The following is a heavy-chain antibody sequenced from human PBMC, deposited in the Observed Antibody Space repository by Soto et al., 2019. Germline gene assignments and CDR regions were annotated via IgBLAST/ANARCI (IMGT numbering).Heavy chain of an antibody. CDR3: ARDREYSSSSYDMDV. Sequence: GASVKVSCKASGGTFSSYAISWVRQAPGQGLEWMGGIIPIFGTANYAQKFQGRVTITADESTSTAYMELSSLRSEDTAVYYCARDREYSSSSYDMDVWGQGTTVTVSS. CDR2: IIPIFGTA. D-gene: IGHD6-6*01. CDR1: GGTFSSYA. J-gene: IGHJ6*02. V-gene: IGHV1-69*13.